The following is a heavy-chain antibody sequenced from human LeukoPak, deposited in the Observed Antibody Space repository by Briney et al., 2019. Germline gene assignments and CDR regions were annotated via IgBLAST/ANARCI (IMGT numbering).Heavy chain of an antibody. Sequence: SQTLSLTCTVSGGSISSGSYYWSWIRQPAGKGLEWIGRIYTSGSTNYNPSLKSRVTISVDTSKNQFSLKLSSVTAADTAVYYCARSYYVLVFDYWGQGTLVTVSS. D-gene: IGHD1-26*01. CDR2: IYTSGST. V-gene: IGHV4-61*02. CDR3: ARSYYVLVFDY. J-gene: IGHJ4*02. CDR1: GGSISSGSYY.